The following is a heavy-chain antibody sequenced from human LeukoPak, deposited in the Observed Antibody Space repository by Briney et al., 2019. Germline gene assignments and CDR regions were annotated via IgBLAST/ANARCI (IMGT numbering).Heavy chain of an antibody. J-gene: IGHJ4*02. CDR2: INDNGHS. CDR3: ARESADYERGSFSDY. V-gene: IGHV4-59*12. CDR1: GGSLKNYY. D-gene: IGHD3-16*01. Sequence: SSETLSLTCTVSGGSLKNYYWSWIRQPPGKGLEWIAYINDNGHSGYNPSLESRVTISVDTSKNHFSLRLRSVTAADTAVYYCARESADYERGSFSDYWGQGILVTVSS.